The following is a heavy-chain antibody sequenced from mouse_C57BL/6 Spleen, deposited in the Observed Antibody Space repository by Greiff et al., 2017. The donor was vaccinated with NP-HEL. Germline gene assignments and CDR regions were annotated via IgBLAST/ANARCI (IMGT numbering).Heavy chain of an antibody. J-gene: IGHJ2*01. CDR3: ARGDYGNYVPFDY. V-gene: IGHV1-52*01. Sequence: VKLQQPGAELVRPGSSVKLSCKASGYTFTSYWMHWVKQRPIQGLEWIGTIDPSDSETHYNQKFKDKATLTVDKSSSTAYMQLSSLTSEDSAVYYCARGDYGNYVPFDYWGQGTTLTVSS. CDR1: GYTFTSYW. D-gene: IGHD2-1*01. CDR2: IDPSDSET.